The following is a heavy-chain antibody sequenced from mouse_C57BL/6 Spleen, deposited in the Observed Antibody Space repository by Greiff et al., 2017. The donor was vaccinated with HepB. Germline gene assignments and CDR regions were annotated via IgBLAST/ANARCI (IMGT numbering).Heavy chain of an antibody. CDR1: GFTFSDYG. J-gene: IGHJ4*01. D-gene: IGHD1-1*01. CDR3: ARSLITTVVDYYAMDY. Sequence: EVKLVESGGGLVKPGGSLKLSCAASGFTFSDYGMHWVRQAPEKGLEWVAYISSGSSTIYYADTVKGRFTISRDNAKNTLFLQMTSLRSEDTAMYYCARSLITTVVDYYAMDYSGQGTSVTVSS. V-gene: IGHV5-17*01. CDR2: ISSGSSTI.